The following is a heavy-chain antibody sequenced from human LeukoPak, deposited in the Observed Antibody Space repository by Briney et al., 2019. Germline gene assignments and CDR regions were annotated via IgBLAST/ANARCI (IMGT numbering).Heavy chain of an antibody. CDR3: AREYDILTGFASQGAFDI. V-gene: IGHV4-61*01. J-gene: IGHJ3*02. CDR2: IYYSGST. Sequence: SQTLSLTCTVSGGSISSGSYYWSWIRQPPGKGLEWIGYIYYSGSTNYNPPLKSRVTISVDTSKNQFSLKLSSVTAADTAVYYCAREYDILTGFASQGAFDIWGQGTMVTVSS. CDR1: GGSISSGSYY. D-gene: IGHD3-9*01.